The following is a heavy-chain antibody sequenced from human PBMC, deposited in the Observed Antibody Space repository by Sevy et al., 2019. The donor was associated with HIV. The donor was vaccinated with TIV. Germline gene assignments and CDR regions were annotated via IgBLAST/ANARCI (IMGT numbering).Heavy chain of an antibody. CDR2: IYSGGST. J-gene: IGHJ6*02. Sequence: GGSLRLSCAASGFTVSSNYMSRVRQAPGKGLEWVSVIYSGGSTYYADSVKGRFTISRDNSKNTLYLQMNSLRAEDTAVYYCARVSAGYGSGLNYYYGMDVWGQGTTVTVSS. CDR3: ARVSAGYGSGLNYYYGMDV. D-gene: IGHD3-10*01. V-gene: IGHV3-53*01. CDR1: GFTVSSNY.